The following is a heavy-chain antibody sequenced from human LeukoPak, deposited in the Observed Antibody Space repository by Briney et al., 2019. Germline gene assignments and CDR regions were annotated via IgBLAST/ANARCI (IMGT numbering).Heavy chain of an antibody. CDR2: NSAYNGNT. CDR3: ARESVDSSGYYLSDAFDI. V-gene: IGHV1-18*01. CDR1: GYTFTSYG. D-gene: IGHD3-22*01. Sequence: ASVKVSCKASGYTFTSYGISWVRQAPGQGLEWMGWNSAYNGNTSYAQKLQGRVTMTTDTSTSTAYMELRSPRSDDTAVYYCARESVDSSGYYLSDAFDIWGQGTMVTVSS. J-gene: IGHJ3*02.